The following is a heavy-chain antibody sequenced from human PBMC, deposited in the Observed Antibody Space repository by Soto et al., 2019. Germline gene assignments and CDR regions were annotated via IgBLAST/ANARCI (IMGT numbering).Heavy chain of an antibody. CDR1: GGSISSYY. D-gene: IGHD3-10*01. CDR3: ARDNRFGELFY. CDR2: IYYSGST. J-gene: IGHJ4*02. V-gene: IGHV4-59*01. Sequence: PSETLSLTCTVSGGSISSYYWSWIRQPPGKGLEWIGYIYYSGSTNYNPSLKSRVTISVDMSKNQFSLKLSSVTAADTAVYYCARDNRFGELFYWGQGTLVTVSS.